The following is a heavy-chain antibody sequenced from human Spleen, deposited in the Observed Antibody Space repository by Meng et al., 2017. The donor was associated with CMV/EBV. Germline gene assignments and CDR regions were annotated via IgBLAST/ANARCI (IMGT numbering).Heavy chain of an antibody. CDR2: IYTSGST. V-gene: IGHV4-4*07. J-gene: IGHJ4*02. Sequence: QRQESGPGLVKPSEPLSLTCTVSGGSISSYSWSWIRQPAGKGLEWIGRIYTSGSTNYNPSLKSRVTMSVDTSKNQFSLKLSSVTAADTAVYYCARATITRRWGYNSYYFDYWGQGTLVTVSS. CDR3: ARATITRRWGYNSYYFDY. CDR1: GGSISSYS. D-gene: IGHD5-24*01.